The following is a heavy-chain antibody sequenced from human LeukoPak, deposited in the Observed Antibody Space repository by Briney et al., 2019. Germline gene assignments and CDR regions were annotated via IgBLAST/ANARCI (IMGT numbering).Heavy chain of an antibody. CDR3: AHSQVFSYGSFHDAYDI. J-gene: IGHJ3*02. Sequence: SGPTLVNPTQTLTLTCSLSGVSLSTRGEGVGWIRQPPGKALAWLAPIYWDDDSRYSPSLKSRLTIAKDTSKNQVVLTLTNMDSVDTATYYCAHSQVFSYGSFHDAYDIWGLGMLVTVSS. V-gene: IGHV2-5*02. D-gene: IGHD5-18*01. CDR1: GVSLSTRGEG. CDR2: IYWDDDS.